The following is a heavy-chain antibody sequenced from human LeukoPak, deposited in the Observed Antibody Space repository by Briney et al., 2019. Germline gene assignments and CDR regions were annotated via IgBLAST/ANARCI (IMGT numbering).Heavy chain of an antibody. D-gene: IGHD3-9*01. CDR2: ISGSGGGT. J-gene: IGHJ6*04. V-gene: IGHV3-23*01. CDR1: ELIFSSYA. CDR3: AEDGIRDSWSYYYYGMDV. Sequence: GGSLRLSCAASELIFSSYAMSWGRQAPGKGLQWVSAISGSGGGTYYAASVKGRFTISRDNSKNTLYLQMNSLRAEDTAFFFQAEDGIRDSWSYYYYGMDVWGKGTTVTVSS.